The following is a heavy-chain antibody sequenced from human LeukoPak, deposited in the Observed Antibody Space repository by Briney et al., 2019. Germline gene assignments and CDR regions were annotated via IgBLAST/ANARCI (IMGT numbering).Heavy chain of an antibody. D-gene: IGHD1-1*01. J-gene: IGHJ4*02. CDR1: GYTFTGYY. CDR3: ARDPYNGY. Sequence: GESLKISCKGSGYTFTGYYMHWVRQAPGQGLEWMGWINPNSGGTNYAQKFQGRVTMTRDTSISTAYMELSRLRSDDTAVYYCARDPYNGYWGQGTLVTVSS. V-gene: IGHV1-2*02. CDR2: INPNSGGT.